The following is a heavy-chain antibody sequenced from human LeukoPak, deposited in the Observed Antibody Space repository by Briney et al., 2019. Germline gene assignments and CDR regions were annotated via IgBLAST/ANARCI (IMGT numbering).Heavy chain of an antibody. Sequence: GGSLRLSCAASGFTFSSYGMHWVRQAPGKGLEWVAVISYDGSNKYYADSVKGRFTISRDNSKNTLYLQMNSLRAEDTAVYYCAKDPYSSSWYSPVLGYYYGMAVWGQGTTVTVSS. D-gene: IGHD6-13*01. J-gene: IGHJ6*02. CDR1: GFTFSSYG. CDR3: AKDPYSSSWYSPVLGYYYGMAV. V-gene: IGHV3-30*18. CDR2: ISYDGSNK.